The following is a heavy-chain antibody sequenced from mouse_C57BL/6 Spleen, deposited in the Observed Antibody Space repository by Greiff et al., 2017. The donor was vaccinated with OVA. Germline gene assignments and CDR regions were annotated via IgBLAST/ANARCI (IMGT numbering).Heavy chain of an antibody. CDR3: TRTYYDGSSPLDY. V-gene: IGHV1-15*01. CDR1: GYTFTDYE. CDR2: IDPETGGT. Sequence: VQLQQSGAELVRPGASVTLSCKASGYTFTDYEMHWVKQTPVHGLEWIGAIDPETGGTAYNQKFKGKAILTADKSSSTAYMELRSLTSEDSAVYYCTRTYYDGSSPLDYWGQGTTLTVSS. J-gene: IGHJ2*01. D-gene: IGHD1-1*01.